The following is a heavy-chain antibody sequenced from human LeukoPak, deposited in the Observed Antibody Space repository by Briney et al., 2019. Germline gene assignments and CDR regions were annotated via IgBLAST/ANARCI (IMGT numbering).Heavy chain of an antibody. CDR3: AREYSSTWFRRGYYFDY. CDR2: ISYDGSYK. D-gene: IGHD6-13*01. J-gene: IGHJ4*02. CDR1: GFSFSIYT. Sequence: GGSLRLSCAASGFSFSIYTMHWVRQAPGKGLEWVALISYDGSYKYYADSVKGRFTISRDNAKNSVYLQMNSLRAEDTAVYYCAREYSSTWFRRGYYFDYWGQGTLVTVSS. V-gene: IGHV3-30-3*01.